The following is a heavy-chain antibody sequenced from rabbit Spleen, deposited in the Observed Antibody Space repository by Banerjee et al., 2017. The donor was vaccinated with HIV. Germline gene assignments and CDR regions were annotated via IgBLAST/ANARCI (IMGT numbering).Heavy chain of an antibody. CDR3: ARDDGSYDYIDGYFNL. D-gene: IGHD6-1*01. J-gene: IGHJ4*01. CDR1: GFSFSDRDV. V-gene: IGHV1S45*01. Sequence: QEQLEESGGGLVKPEGSLTLTCKASGFSFSDRDVMCWVRQAPGKGLEWIACINTYTGKSVYASWAKGRFTISKTSSTTVTLQMNSLTAADTATYFCARDDGSYDYIDGYFNLWGPGTLVTVS. CDR2: INTYTGKS.